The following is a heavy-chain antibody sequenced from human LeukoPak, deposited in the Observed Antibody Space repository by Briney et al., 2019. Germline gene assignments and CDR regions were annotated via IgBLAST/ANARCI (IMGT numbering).Heavy chain of an antibody. CDR2: INSDGYGT. CDR1: GFTFSNYW. Sequence: GGSLTLSCAASGFTFSNYWMHWVRQAPGKGLVWVSRINSDGYGTLYADAVKGRFTISRDNAKNTLYLQMNSLRGEDTAVYYCARNWGPDSWGQGTLVTVSS. D-gene: IGHD7-27*01. CDR3: ARNWGPDS. V-gene: IGHV3-74*01. J-gene: IGHJ4*02.